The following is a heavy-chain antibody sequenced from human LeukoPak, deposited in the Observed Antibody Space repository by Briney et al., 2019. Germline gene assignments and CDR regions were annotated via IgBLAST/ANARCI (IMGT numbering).Heavy chain of an antibody. CDR2: IYYSGST. Sequence: SETLSLTCTVSGGSMSSYYWSWVRQPPGKGLEWIGSIYYSGSTNYNPSLKSRVTISVDTSKNQFSLRLSSVTAADTAVYYCARDHRGYSYGLFDNWGQGTLVTVSS. CDR1: GGSMSSYY. CDR3: ARDHRGYSYGLFDN. V-gene: IGHV4-59*01. D-gene: IGHD5-18*01. J-gene: IGHJ4*02.